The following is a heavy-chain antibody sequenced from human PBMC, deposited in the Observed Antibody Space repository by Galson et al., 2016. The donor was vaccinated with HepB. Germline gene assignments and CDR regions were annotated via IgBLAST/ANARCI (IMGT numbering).Heavy chain of an antibody. CDR3: ARIPWRPYDFGPDY. D-gene: IGHD3-3*01. CDR2: ISSSGGP. V-gene: IGHV4-59*01. CDR1: GGSISSYL. J-gene: IGHJ4*02. Sequence: SETLSLTCTVSGGSISSYLCTWIRQPPGKGLEWIASISSSGGPNYNPSLKDRVTISIDKSKNQFSLKMTSVTAEDTAVYFCARIPWRPYDFGPDYWGQGTLVTVSS.